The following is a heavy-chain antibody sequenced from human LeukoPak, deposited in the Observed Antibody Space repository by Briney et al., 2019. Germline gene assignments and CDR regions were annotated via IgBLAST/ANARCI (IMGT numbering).Heavy chain of an antibody. CDR2: ISWNSGSI. Sequence: GRSLRLSCAASGFTFDDYAMHWVRQAPGKGLEWVSGISWNSGSIGYADSVKGRFTISRDNAKNSLYLQMNSLRAEDTALYYCAKVYGSGSYYYYGMDVWGQGTTVTVSS. D-gene: IGHD3-10*01. V-gene: IGHV3-9*01. CDR3: AKVYGSGSYYYYGMDV. J-gene: IGHJ6*02. CDR1: GFTFDDYA.